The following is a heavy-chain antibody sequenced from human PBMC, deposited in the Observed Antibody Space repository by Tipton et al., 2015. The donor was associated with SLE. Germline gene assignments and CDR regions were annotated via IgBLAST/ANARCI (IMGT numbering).Heavy chain of an antibody. D-gene: IGHD2-2*02. V-gene: IGHV4-38-2*01. Sequence: TLSLTCAVSGYSISTGYYWAWIRPPPGKGLEWIGSGYHSGTYYSPSLKSRVTISLDTSKNQFSLRLNSVTAADTAMYYCTRLYGGWYFDLWGRGTLVTVSS. CDR3: TRLYGGWYFDL. CDR1: GYSISTGYY. J-gene: IGHJ2*01. CDR2: GYHSGT.